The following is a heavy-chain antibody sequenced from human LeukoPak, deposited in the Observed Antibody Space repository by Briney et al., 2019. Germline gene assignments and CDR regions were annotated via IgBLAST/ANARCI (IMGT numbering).Heavy chain of an antibody. CDR2: INPHSGGT. Sequence: GASVKVSCKASGYTFTGYYLHWVRQAPGQGLEWMGWINPHSGGTNYAQKFQGRVTMTRDTSISTAYMELSNLRSDDTAVYYCARERVNYDILTAYYEGNWFDPWGQGTLVTVSS. D-gene: IGHD3-9*01. V-gene: IGHV1-2*02. CDR3: ARERVNYDILTAYYEGNWFDP. J-gene: IGHJ5*02. CDR1: GYTFTGYY.